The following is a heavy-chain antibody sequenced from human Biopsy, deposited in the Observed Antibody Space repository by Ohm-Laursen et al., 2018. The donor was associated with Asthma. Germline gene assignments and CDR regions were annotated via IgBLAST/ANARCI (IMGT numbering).Heavy chain of an antibody. Sequence: TLSLTWAVSGGSINRGGYSWTWIRQPPGKGLEWIGYFYHRDATYSNPSLKSRVTISPYGSKNQFSLKRGSVTAADTAVYYCARGRSGDWLYYFDYWGQGALVTVSS. CDR2: FYHRDAT. CDR3: ARGRSGDWLYYFDY. V-gene: IGHV4-30-2*01. CDR1: GGSINRGGYS. J-gene: IGHJ4*02. D-gene: IGHD2-21*01.